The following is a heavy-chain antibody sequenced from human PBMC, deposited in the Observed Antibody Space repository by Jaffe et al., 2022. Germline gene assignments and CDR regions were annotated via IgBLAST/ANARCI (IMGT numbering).Heavy chain of an antibody. CDR1: GFTFSSYS. J-gene: IGHJ4*02. CDR3: ARVGAYCSGGSCYSEYYFDY. CDR2: ISSSSSTI. D-gene: IGHD2-15*01. Sequence: EVQLVESGGGLVQPGGSLRLSCAASGFTFSSYSMNWVRQAPGKGLEWVSYISSSSSTIYYADSVKGRFTISRDNAKNSLYLQMNSLRAEDTAVYYCARVGAYCSGGSCYSEYYFDYWGQGTLVTVSS. V-gene: IGHV3-48*01.